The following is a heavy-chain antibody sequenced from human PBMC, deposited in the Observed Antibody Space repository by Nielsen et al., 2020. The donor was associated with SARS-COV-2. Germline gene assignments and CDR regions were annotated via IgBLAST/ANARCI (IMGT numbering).Heavy chain of an antibody. Sequence: ESLKLSCAASGFTFSNYWMHWVRQVPGKGLVWVSRINADGSSTSYADYVKGRFTISRDNAKNSLYLQMTSLRPDDTAFYYCTRDSGEGSAVAGTHFDNWGQGTLVTVSS. D-gene: IGHD6-19*01. V-gene: IGHV3-74*01. J-gene: IGHJ4*02. CDR1: GFTFSNYW. CDR3: TRDSGEGSAVAGTHFDN. CDR2: INADGSST.